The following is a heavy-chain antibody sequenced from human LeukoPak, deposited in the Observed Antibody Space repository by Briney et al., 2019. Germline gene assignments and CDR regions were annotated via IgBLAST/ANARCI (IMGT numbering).Heavy chain of an antibody. D-gene: IGHD3-10*01. CDR2: ISAYNGNT. CDR1: GYTFTSYG. Sequence: GASVKVSCKASGYTFTSYGISWVRQAPGQGLEWMGWISAYNGNTNYAQKLQGRVTMTTDTSTSTAYMELRSLRSDDTAVYYCARGGLGWFGELPYYYYYYMDVWGKGTTVTISS. V-gene: IGHV1-18*01. CDR3: ARGGLGWFGELPYYYYYYMDV. J-gene: IGHJ6*03.